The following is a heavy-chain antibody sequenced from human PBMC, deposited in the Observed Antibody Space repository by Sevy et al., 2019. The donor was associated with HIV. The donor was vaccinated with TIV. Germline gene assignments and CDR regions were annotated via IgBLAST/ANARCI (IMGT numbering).Heavy chain of an antibody. Sequence: GGSLRLSCTASGFTFGDYAMSWFRQAPGKGLEWVGFLRSKTYGGTTEYAASVKGRFTISRDDSKSIAYLQMNSLKTEDTAVYYCTRDGAIYGHYNQYYWGQGTLVTVSS. V-gene: IGHV3-49*03. D-gene: IGHD4-17*01. CDR2: LRSKTYGGTT. J-gene: IGHJ4*02. CDR1: GFTFGDYA. CDR3: TRDGAIYGHYNQYY.